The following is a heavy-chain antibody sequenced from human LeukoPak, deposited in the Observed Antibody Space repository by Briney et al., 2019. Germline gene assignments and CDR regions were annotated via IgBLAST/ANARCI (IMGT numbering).Heavy chain of an antibody. CDR1: GFTFSSYS. J-gene: IGHJ4*02. V-gene: IGHV3-21*01. CDR3: ARPLNYYYDSSGYSGFFAY. Sequence: GGSLRLSCAASGFTFSSYSMNWVRQAPGKGLEWVSSISSSSSYIYYADSVKGRFTISRDNSKNTLYLQMNSLRAEDTAVYYCARPLNYYYDSSGYSGFFAYWGQGTLVTVSS. CDR2: ISSSSSYI. D-gene: IGHD3-22*01.